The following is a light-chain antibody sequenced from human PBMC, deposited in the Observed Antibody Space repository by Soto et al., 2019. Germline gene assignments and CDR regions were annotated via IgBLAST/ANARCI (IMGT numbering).Light chain of an antibody. CDR2: SAS. CDR1: QDLDRW. V-gene: IGKV1-12*01. CDR3: QHLSRYPLT. Sequence: DSHMTQSPSSLSASVGYRVTITFRASQDLDRWLAWYQQKPGKAPDLLIYSASTLQSGVPSRFSGSGSETEFSLTIRALQPEDFATYYCQHLSRYPLTFGGGTKVDIK. J-gene: IGKJ4*01.